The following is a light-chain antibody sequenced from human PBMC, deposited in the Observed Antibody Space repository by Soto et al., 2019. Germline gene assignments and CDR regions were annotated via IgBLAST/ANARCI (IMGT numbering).Light chain of an antibody. CDR2: DVS. Sequence: QSALTQPASVSGSPGQSITISCTGTSSDVGGYNYVSWYQQHPGKAPKLMIYDVSNRPSEVSNRFSGSKSGNTASLTISGRQAEDEADYYCSSYTSSSTPVVFGGGTKVTVL. V-gene: IGLV2-14*01. CDR1: SSDVGGYNY. J-gene: IGLJ2*01. CDR3: SSYTSSSTPVV.